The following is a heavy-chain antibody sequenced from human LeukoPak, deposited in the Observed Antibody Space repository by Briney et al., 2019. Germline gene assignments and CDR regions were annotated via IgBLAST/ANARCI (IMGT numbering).Heavy chain of an antibody. D-gene: IGHD3-10*01. V-gene: IGHV5-51*01. CDR3: ARLVYYGSGNRAFDY. CDR1: GYSFTTYG. CDR2: ICPGDSDT. Sequence: GGSLKISCEGSGYSFTTYGMGWGRQVDGKGLEWMGIICPGDSDTTYSPSFQGQVTISADKSINTAYLQWSSLKASDTAMYYCARLVYYGSGNRAFDYWGQGTLVTVSS. J-gene: IGHJ4*02.